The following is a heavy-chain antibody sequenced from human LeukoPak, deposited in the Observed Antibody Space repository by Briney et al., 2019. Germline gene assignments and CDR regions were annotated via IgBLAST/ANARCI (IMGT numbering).Heavy chain of an antibody. CDR1: GFTFSSYW. Sequence: GGSLRLSCAASGFTFSSYWMHGVCQAPGKGLVWVSRINSDGSGTSYADSVKGRFTISRDNAKNTLYLQMSSLRAEDTAVYYCARVLAEPFDFWGQGTLVTVSS. CDR3: ARVLAEPFDF. CDR2: INSDGSGT. J-gene: IGHJ4*02. V-gene: IGHV3-74*01.